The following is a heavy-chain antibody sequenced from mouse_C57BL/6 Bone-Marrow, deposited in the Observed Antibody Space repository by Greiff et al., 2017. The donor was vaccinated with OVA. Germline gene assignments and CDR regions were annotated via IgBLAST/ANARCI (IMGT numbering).Heavy chain of an antibody. CDR2: ISSGGDYI. CDR1: GFTFSSYA. V-gene: IGHV5-9-1*02. D-gene: IGHD2-5*01. Sequence: EVKLMESGEGLVKPGGSLKLSCAASGFTFSSYAMSWVRQTPEKRLEWIAYISSGGDYIYYADTVKGRFTISRDNARNTLYLQMSSLKSEDTAMYYCTRDHSNLFDYWGQGTTLTVSS. J-gene: IGHJ2*01. CDR3: TRDHSNLFDY.